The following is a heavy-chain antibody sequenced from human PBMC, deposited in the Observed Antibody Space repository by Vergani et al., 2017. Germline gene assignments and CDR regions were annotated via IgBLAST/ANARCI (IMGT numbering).Heavy chain of an antibody. CDR3: ARHGGFYNWFDP. CDR1: GGSISSSSYY. V-gene: IGHV4-39*01. J-gene: IGHJ5*02. D-gene: IGHD3-16*01. CDR2: IYYSGST. Sequence: QLQLQESGPGLVKPSETLSLTCTVSGGSISSSSYYWGWIRQPPGKGLEWIGSIYYSGSTYYNPSLKSRVTISVDTSKNQFSLKLSSVTAADTAVYYCARHGGFYNWFDPWGQGTLVTVSS.